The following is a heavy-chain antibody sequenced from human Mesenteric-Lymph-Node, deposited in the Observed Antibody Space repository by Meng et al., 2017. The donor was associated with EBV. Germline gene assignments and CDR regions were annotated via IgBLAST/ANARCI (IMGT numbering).Heavy chain of an antibody. CDR2: IASSGSS. CDR3: GRDPQGGLDP. CDR1: GGSTSRGIYS. Sequence: QAPRHDPRPELWQPSQPSSLTCAVSGGSTSRGIYSGAWFRQPPGKVLDWIGYIASSGSSYYTPSLKSRVIISHDSSKNQFSLHLNSVTAADTAVYYCGRDPQGGLDPWGQGILVTVSS. J-gene: IGHJ5*02. V-gene: IGHV4-30-4*01. D-gene: IGHD2-15*01.